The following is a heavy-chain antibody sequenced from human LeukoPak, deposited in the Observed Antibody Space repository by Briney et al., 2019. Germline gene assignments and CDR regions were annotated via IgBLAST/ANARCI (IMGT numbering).Heavy chain of an antibody. CDR2: INHSGST. CDR3: ASVPFRDGHLPNYFDY. D-gene: IGHD2-8*01. CDR1: GGSFSDYY. V-gene: IGHV4-34*01. J-gene: IGHJ4*02. Sequence: PSETLSLTCAVYGGSFSDYYWSWIRQPPGKGLEWIGEINHSGSTNYNPSLKSRVTISVDTSKKQFSLKLRSVTAADTAVYYYASVPFRDGHLPNYFDYWGQGTLVTVSS.